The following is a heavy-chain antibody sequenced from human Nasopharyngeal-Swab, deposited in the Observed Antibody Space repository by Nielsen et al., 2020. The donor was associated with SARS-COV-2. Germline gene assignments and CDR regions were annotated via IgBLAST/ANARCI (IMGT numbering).Heavy chain of an antibody. Sequence: ASVKVSCKASGYTFTSYAMHWVHQAPGQRLEWMGWINAGNGNTKYSQKFQGRVTITRDTSASTAYMELSSLRSEDTAVYYCARGVFWSRLRLGGLDYWGQGTLVTVSS. CDR3: ARGVFWSRLRLGGLDY. CDR2: INAGNGNT. CDR1: GYTFTSYA. J-gene: IGHJ4*02. V-gene: IGHV1-3*01. D-gene: IGHD5-12*01.